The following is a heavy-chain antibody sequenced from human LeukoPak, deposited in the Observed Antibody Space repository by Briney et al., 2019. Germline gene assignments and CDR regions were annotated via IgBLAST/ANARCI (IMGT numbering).Heavy chain of an antibody. D-gene: IGHD3-16*02. CDR2: IYTSGRT. Sequence: PSETLSLTCTVSGGSITFGSYYWTWIRQPAGKGLEWIGRIYTSGRTFYNPSLKSRVTISMDTSMNQFSLRLNSVTAADTAVYYCARTRVIPASFDDWGQGALVTVSS. CDR1: GGSITFGSYY. J-gene: IGHJ4*02. CDR3: ARTRVIPASFDD. V-gene: IGHV4-61*02.